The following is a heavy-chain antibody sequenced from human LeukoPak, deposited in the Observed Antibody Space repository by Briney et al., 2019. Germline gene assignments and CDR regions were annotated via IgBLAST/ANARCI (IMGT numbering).Heavy chain of an antibody. D-gene: IGHD3/OR15-3a*01. CDR2: IRYDGSNK. CDR3: AKASVFWTQRGAFDI. J-gene: IGHJ3*02. V-gene: IGHV3-30*02. Sequence: PGGSLRLSCAASGFTFSSYGMHWVRQAPGKGLEWVAFIRYDGSNKYYADSVKGRFTISRDNSKNTLYLQMNSLRAEDTAVYYCAKASVFWTQRGAFDIWGQGTMVTVSS. CDR1: GFTFSSYG.